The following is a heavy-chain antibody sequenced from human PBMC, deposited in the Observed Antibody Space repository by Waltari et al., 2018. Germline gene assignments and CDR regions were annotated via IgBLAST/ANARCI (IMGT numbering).Heavy chain of an antibody. Sequence: QVQLVESGGGVVQPGGSLRLPGDASGFMLTSYGVHWVRQAPGKGLEWVTFIQRDGTRKDYADSVKGRFSISRDTSKNTVYLQMNSLSPEDTAVYYCVKDPGLGGDFDIWGQGTMVTVSS. CDR1: GFMLTSYG. V-gene: IGHV3-30*02. J-gene: IGHJ3*02. CDR3: VKDPGLGGDFDI. D-gene: IGHD2-21*01. CDR2: IQRDGTRK.